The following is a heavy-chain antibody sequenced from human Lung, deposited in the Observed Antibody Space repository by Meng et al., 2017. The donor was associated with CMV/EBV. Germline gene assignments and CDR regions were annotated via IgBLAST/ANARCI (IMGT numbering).Heavy chain of an antibody. Sequence: SGPXLVXPTQTLTLTCTVSGFSRSNARMGVSWIRQPPGKALEWLADIFSNDEKSYKTSLQSRLTISKDTSKSQVVLMMTSMDPVDTGTYYCARTGDIVGRPLDYXGQGXLVTVSS. J-gene: IGHJ4*02. D-gene: IGHD6-6*01. CDR1: GFSRSNARMG. CDR3: ARTGDIVGRPLDY. V-gene: IGHV2-26*01. CDR2: IFSNDEK.